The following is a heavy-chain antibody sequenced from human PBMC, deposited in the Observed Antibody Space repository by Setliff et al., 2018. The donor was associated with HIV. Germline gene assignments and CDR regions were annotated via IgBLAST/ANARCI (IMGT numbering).Heavy chain of an antibody. CDR2: IYYSGTT. CDR1: AVSISSGPYY. Sequence: SETLSLTCAVSAVSISSGPYYWAWIRQPPGKGLEWIGTIYYSGTTHYNPSLNSRVIISVDTSKNQFSLRLNSVTAADTAVYYCARHSLGNIGDYIRIGAIDIWGQGTMVTVSS. CDR3: ARHSLGNIGDYIRIGAIDI. D-gene: IGHD4-17*01. J-gene: IGHJ3*02. V-gene: IGHV4-39*01.